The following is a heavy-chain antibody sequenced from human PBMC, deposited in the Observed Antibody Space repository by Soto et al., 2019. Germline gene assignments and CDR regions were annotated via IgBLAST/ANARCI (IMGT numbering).Heavy chain of an antibody. CDR2: ISSSSFSI. CDR3: ARQESSGFYGMDV. D-gene: IGHD6-19*01. Sequence: EVQLVESGGGLVKPWGSLRLSCAASGFTFSSYSMNWVRQAPGKGLEWVSSISSSSFSINYAVSRMGRFSISRDNAQNSLHLHIDDMAAEDTAVYYCARQESSGFYGMDVWGQGTMVTVSS. J-gene: IGHJ6*02. V-gene: IGHV3-21*02. CDR1: GFTFSSYS.